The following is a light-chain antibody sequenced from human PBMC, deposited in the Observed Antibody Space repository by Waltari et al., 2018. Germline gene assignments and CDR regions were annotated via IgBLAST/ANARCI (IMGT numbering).Light chain of an antibody. CDR1: GRDVGGYNA. V-gene: IGLV2-8*01. CDR3: SSYAGGNILVV. J-gene: IGLJ2*01. CDR2: GVT. Sequence: SALPQPPSASGSPGQSVTIPCPGTGRDVGGYNAASCYQQHPGKAPRLIIYGVTLRPSGVPDRFSASKSGNTASLTVSGLQAEDEADYYCSSYAGGNILVVFGGGTRLTVL.